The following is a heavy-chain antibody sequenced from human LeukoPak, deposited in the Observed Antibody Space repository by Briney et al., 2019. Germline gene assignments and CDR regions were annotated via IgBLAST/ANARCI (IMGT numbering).Heavy chain of an antibody. CDR3: ARGRRYCTNGVCYTTFDY. D-gene: IGHD2-8*01. CDR2: MNPNSDNT. V-gene: IGHV1-8*03. CDR1: GYTFTSYD. J-gene: IGHJ4*02. Sequence: ASVKVSCKASGYTFTSYDINWVRQATGQGLEWMGWMNPNSDNTDYAQKFQGRVTITRNTSISTAYMELSSLRSEDTAVYYCARGRRYCTNGVCYTTFDYWGQGTLVTVSS.